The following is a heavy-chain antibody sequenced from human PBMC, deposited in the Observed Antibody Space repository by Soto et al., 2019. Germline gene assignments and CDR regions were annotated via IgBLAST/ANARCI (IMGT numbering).Heavy chain of an antibody. J-gene: IGHJ5*02. CDR1: GGTLNTNT. CDR3: AAHQGWLDP. V-gene: IGHV1-69*02. Sequence: QVQLVQSGAEVKKPGSSVKVSCTASGGTLNTNTISWVRQAPGQGLEWMGTIIPMVGKQKYAQRFQGRVTITADKSTRTAYMELSSLTSEDTALSYCAAHQGWLDPWGQGTLVTVSS. CDR2: IIPMVGKQ.